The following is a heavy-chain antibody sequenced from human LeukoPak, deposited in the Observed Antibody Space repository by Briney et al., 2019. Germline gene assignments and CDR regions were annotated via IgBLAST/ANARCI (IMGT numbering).Heavy chain of an antibody. J-gene: IGHJ5*02. CDR3: ARGRAGSSWFDP. Sequence: PSETLSLTCTVSGGSISSYYWSWIRQPPGKGLEWIGEINHSGSTNYNPSLKSRVTISVDTSKNQFSLKLSSVTAADTAVYYCARGRAGSSWFDPWGQGTLVTVSS. V-gene: IGHV4-34*01. CDR1: GGSISSYY. CDR2: INHSGST. D-gene: IGHD6-13*01.